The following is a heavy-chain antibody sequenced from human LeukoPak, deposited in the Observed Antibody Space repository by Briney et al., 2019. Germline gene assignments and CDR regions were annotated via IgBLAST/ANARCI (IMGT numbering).Heavy chain of an antibody. CDR2: IYYSGST. V-gene: IGHV4-59*08. D-gene: IGHD6-19*01. CDR3: ARGSGWYYY. Sequence: SETLSLTCTVSGGSIRSYYWSWIRQPPGQGLEWIGYIYYSGSTNYNPSLKSRVTISVDTSKNQFSLKVSSVTVADTAVYYCARGSGWYYYWGQGTLVTVSS. CDR1: GGSIRSYY. J-gene: IGHJ4*02.